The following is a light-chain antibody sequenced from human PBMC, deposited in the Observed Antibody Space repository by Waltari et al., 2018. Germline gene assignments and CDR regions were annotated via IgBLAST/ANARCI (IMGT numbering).Light chain of an antibody. CDR2: DVS. V-gene: IGLV2-14*03. Sequence: QSALTQPASVSGSPGQSITISCTGTSIDVRTSNYVSWSHHHPGKAPKLMIYDVSKRPSGVSTRFSGSKSGNTASLTISGLQAEDEADYYCSSYTSNSPFAYNYVFGTGTKVTVL. J-gene: IGLJ1*01. CDR1: SIDVRTSNY. CDR3: SSYTSNSPFAYNYV.